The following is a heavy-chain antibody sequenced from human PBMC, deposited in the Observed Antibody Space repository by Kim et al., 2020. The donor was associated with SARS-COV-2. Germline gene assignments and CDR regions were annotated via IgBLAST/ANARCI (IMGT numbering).Heavy chain of an antibody. V-gene: IGHV4-59*09. CDR3: ARGDYYGSGSLTFDY. J-gene: IGHJ4*02. Sequence: PPLKSRVTISGDTSKNQFSLKLSSVTAADTAVYYCARGDYYGSGSLTFDYWGQGTLVTVSS. D-gene: IGHD3-10*01.